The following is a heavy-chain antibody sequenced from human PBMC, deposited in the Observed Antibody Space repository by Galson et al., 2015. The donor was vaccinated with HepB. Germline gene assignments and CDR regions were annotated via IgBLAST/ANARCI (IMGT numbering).Heavy chain of an antibody. J-gene: IGHJ4*02. D-gene: IGHD6-13*01. CDR2: ISGSGGST. CDR3: AKRRSGAAAPFPIDY. CDR1: GFTLSSYA. V-gene: IGHV3-23*01. Sequence: SLRLSCAASGFTLSSYAMSWVRQAPGKGLEWVSAISGSGGSTYYADSVKGRFTISRHNSKNTLYLQMNSLRAEDTAVYYCAKRRSGAAAPFPIDYWGQGTLVTVSS.